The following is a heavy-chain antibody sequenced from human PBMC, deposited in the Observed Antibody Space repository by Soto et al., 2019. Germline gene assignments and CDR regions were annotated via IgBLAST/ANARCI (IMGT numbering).Heavy chain of an antibody. Sequence: GGSLRLSCAGSGFTFSSYGMHWVRQAPGKGLEWVAVISYDGSDKYYGDSVKGRFTISRDDSKNTLYLQMNSLRVEDTAIYYCAKTAGYDYVWGSSGLDLWGQGTLDTVSS. CDR1: GFTFSSYG. V-gene: IGHV3-30*18. CDR3: AKTAGYDYVWGSSGLDL. D-gene: IGHD3-16*01. CDR2: ISYDGSDK. J-gene: IGHJ5*02.